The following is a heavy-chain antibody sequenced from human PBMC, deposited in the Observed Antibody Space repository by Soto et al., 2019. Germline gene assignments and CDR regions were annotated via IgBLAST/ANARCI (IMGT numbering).Heavy chain of an antibody. Sequence: SETLSLTCTVSGGSISSSSYYWGWIRQPPGKGLEWIGSIYYSGSTYYNPSLKSRVTISVDTSKNQFSLNLNFVTAADTAAYYCARGLRWKDYWGQGTLVTVSS. J-gene: IGHJ4*02. V-gene: IGHV4-39*07. CDR3: ARGLRWKDY. CDR1: GGSISSSSYY. CDR2: IYYSGST. D-gene: IGHD4-17*01.